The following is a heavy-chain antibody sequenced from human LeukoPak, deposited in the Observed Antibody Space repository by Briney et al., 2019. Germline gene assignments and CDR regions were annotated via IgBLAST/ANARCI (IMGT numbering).Heavy chain of an antibody. V-gene: IGHV3-30*18. J-gene: IGHJ4*02. Sequence: GWSLRLSCAASGFTFSNYNMHWVRQAPGKGLEWVTVISYDGNTKYYADSVKGRFTVSRDTSKNALYLQVNSLRAEDTAVYYCAKDGVNGGLFEYWGQGTLVTVSS. CDR3: AKDGVNGGLFEY. D-gene: IGHD4-23*01. CDR1: GFTFSNYN. CDR2: ISYDGNTK.